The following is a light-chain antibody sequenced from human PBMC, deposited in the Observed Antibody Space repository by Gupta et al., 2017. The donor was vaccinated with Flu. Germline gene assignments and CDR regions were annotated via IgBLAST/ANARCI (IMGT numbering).Light chain of an antibody. V-gene: IGLV2-23*01. CDR1: SSDLGSYNL. J-gene: IGLJ3*02. Sequence: TGTSSDLGSYNLVSWYQQHPGKAPKLMIYEGIKRPSGVSNRFSGSKSGNTASLTISGLQAEDEADYFCCSYAGPWVFGGGTTLTVL. CDR2: EGI. CDR3: CSYAGPWV.